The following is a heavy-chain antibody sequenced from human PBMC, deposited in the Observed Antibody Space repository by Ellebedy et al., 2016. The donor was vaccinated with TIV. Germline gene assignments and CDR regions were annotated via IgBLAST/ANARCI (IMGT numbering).Heavy chain of an antibody. Sequence: GESLKISCAASGFIFSSYGMHWVRQAPGKGLEWVAHISYDGRNKKSADSVEGRLTISRDNSKNTLYLQMNSLRAEDTAVYYCAKDRGWGVPKSPDFWGQGALVTVSS. V-gene: IGHV3-30*18. CDR3: AKDRGWGVPKSPDF. CDR2: ISYDGRNK. CDR1: GFIFSSYG. J-gene: IGHJ4*02. D-gene: IGHD3-10*01.